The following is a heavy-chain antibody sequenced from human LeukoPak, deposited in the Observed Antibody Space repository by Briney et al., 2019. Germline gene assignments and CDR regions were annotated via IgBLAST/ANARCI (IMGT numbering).Heavy chain of an antibody. CDR2: VFYTGST. V-gene: IGHV4-59*08. CDR3: ARHSDIAVAEYYFHY. D-gene: IGHD6-19*01. J-gene: IGHJ4*02. CDR1: GGSISSYY. Sequence: KSSETLSLTCTVSGGSISSYYWSWIRQPPRKGLEWIGYVFYTGSTYYNPSLKSRLTISVDTSKNQFSLRLTSVTAADAAVYYCARHSDIAVAEYYFHYWGQGTLVTVSS.